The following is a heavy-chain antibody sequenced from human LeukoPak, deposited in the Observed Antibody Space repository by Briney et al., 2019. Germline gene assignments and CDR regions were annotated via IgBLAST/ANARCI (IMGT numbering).Heavy chain of an antibody. Sequence: GGSLRLSCAASGFTFSDYWMTWVRQAPGKGLEWVANINQDGSEKYYVDSAKGRFTISRDNTKNSLYLQINSLRAEDTAVYYCARGTPWFDPRGQGTLVTVSS. V-gene: IGHV3-7*01. CDR1: GFTFSDYW. CDR3: ARGTPWFDP. CDR2: INQDGSEK. J-gene: IGHJ5*02.